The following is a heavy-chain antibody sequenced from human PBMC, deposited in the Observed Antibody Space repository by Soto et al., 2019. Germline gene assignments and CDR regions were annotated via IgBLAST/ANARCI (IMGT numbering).Heavy chain of an antibody. J-gene: IGHJ6*03. V-gene: IGHV1-46*01. Sequence: ASVKVSCKASGYTFTSYYMHWVRQPPGQGLEWMGIINPSGGSTSYAQKFQGRVTMTRDTSTSTVYMELSSLRSEDTAVYYCAREGSSSSGVYYYYYYMDVWGKGTTVTVSS. CDR1: GYTFTSYY. D-gene: IGHD6-6*01. CDR2: INPSGGST. CDR3: AREGSSSSGVYYYYYYMDV.